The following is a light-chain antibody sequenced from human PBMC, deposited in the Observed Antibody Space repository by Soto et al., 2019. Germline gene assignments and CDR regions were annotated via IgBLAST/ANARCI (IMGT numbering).Light chain of an antibody. CDR1: QSVSSSW. Sequence: EIVLTQSPGTLSLSPGERATLSCRASQSVSSSWLAWYQQKPGQAPRLLIYGASSRATGILDRFSGSGSGTDFTLTISRLEPEDFAVYYCQQYGSSPFTFGPGTKVDIK. J-gene: IGKJ3*01. CDR2: GAS. V-gene: IGKV3-20*01. CDR3: QQYGSSPFT.